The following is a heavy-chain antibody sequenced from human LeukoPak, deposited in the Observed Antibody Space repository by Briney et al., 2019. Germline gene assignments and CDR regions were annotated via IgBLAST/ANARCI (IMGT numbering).Heavy chain of an antibody. J-gene: IGHJ5*02. V-gene: IGHV1-8*02. CDR2: MNPNSGNT. CDR3: ARVMVRGVIYNIEYNWFDP. D-gene: IGHD3-10*01. Sequence: GASVKVSCKASGGTFSSYAINWVRQATGQGLEWMGWMNPNSGNTGYAQKFQGRVTMTRNTSISTAYMELSSLRSEDTAVYYCARVMVRGVIYNIEYNWFDPWGQGTLVTVSS. CDR1: GGTFSSYA.